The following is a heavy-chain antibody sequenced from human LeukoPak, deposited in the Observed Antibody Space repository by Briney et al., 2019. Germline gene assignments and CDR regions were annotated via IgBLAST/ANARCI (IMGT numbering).Heavy chain of an antibody. CDR3: ARETSGAAAGGDY. Sequence: SQTLSLTCTVSGGSISSGGYYWSWIRQHPGKGREWIGYIYYSGSTYYNPSLKSRVTISVDTSKNQFSLKLSSVTAADTAVYYCARETSGAAAGGDYWGQGTLVTVSS. CDR1: GGSISSGGYY. J-gene: IGHJ4*02. D-gene: IGHD6-13*01. CDR2: IYYSGST. V-gene: IGHV4-31*03.